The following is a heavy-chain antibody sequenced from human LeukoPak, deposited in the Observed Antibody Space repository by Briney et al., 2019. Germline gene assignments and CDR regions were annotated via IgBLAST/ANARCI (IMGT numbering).Heavy chain of an antibody. CDR2: INPNSGGT. V-gene: IGHV1-2*02. J-gene: IGHJ3*02. Sequence: ASVKVSCKASGYTFTGYYTHWVRQAPGQGLEWMGWINPNSGGTNYAQKFQGRVTMTRDASISTAYMELSRLRSDDTAVYYCARAYGIVVVPAAITAFDIWGQGTMVTVSS. CDR3: ARAYGIVVVPAAITAFDI. CDR1: GYTFTGYY. D-gene: IGHD2-2*01.